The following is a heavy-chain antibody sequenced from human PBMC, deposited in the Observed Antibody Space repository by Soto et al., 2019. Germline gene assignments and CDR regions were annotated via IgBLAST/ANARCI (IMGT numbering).Heavy chain of an antibody. J-gene: IGHJ4*02. Sequence: QLVESGGGLVKPGGSLALSCAGSGFAFTNVWLHWVRQAPGKGLEWVGRIKSKPDGETTDYAAPVKGRFTISRDDSTNTLYLQMNRLQTEDSGLYYCNTYSDFGGGHPPLWGQGTLVTVSS. D-gene: IGHD3-3*01. V-gene: IGHV3-15*07. CDR3: NTYSDFGGGHPPL. CDR2: IKSKPDGETT. CDR1: GFAFTNVW.